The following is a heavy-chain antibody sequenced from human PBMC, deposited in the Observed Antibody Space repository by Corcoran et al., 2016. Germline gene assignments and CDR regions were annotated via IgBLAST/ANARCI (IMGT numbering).Heavy chain of an antibody. J-gene: IGHJ4*02. CDR3: TTGSGSSWPGGEKFDY. CDR2: IKSKTDGGTT. Sequence: EVQLVESGGGLVKPGGSLRLSCAASGFTFSNAWMSWVRQAPGKGLEWVGRIKSKTDGGTTDYAAPVKGRFTISRDDSKNTLYLQMNSLKTEDTAVDYCTTGSGSSWPGGEKFDYWGQGTLVTVSS. V-gene: IGHV3-15*01. CDR1: GFTFSNAW. D-gene: IGHD6-13*01.